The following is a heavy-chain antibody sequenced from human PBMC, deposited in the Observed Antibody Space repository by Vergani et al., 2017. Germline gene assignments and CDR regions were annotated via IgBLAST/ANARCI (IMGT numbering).Heavy chain of an antibody. J-gene: IGHJ3*02. Sequence: EVQLVQSGAEVKKPGESLKISCKVSGYSFTSYWIGWVRQMPGKGLEWMGIIYPGDSDTRYSPSFQGQVTISADKSISTAYLQWSSLKASDTAMYYCAIIVVVPAAMSNAFDIWGQGTMVTVSS. V-gene: IGHV5-51*01. CDR2: IYPGDSDT. D-gene: IGHD2-2*01. CDR1: GYSFTSYW. CDR3: AIIVVVPAAMSNAFDI.